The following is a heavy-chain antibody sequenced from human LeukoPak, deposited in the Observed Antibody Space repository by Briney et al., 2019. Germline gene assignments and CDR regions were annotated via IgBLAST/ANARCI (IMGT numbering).Heavy chain of an antibody. V-gene: IGHV3-23*01. Sequence: QPGGTLRLSCTASGFTFSSYAMSWVRQAPGKGLEWVSAISGSGGSTYYADSVKGRFTISRDNSKNTLYLQMNSLRAEDTAVYYCAKDPRRDRIWERLRLLFDYWGQGTLVTVSS. CDR1: GFTFSSYA. D-gene: IGHD1-26*01. CDR3: AKDPRRDRIWERLRLLFDY. J-gene: IGHJ4*02. CDR2: ISGSGGST.